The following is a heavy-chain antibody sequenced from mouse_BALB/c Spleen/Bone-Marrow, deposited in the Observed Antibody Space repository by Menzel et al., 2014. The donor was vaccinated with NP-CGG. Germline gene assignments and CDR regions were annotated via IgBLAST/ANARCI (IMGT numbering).Heavy chain of an antibody. CDR3: ARDGNYYFDY. D-gene: IGHD2-1*01. Sequence: VKLMESGAELVKPGAPVKLSCKASGYTFTRYWMNWVKQRPGRGLEWIGRIDPSDSETHYNQKFKDKATLTVDKSSSTAYTQLSSLTSEDSAVYYCARDGNYYFDYWGQGTTLTVS. CDR1: GYTFTRYW. V-gene: IGHV1-69*02. CDR2: IDPSDSET. J-gene: IGHJ2*01.